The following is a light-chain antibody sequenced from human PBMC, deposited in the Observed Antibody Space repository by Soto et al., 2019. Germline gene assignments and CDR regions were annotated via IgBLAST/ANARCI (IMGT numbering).Light chain of an antibody. Sequence: EIVLTQSPGTLSLSPGETSTPSCRASQSVSGYIGWYQQKPGQAPSLLIYAYYNRATGITARFSGSGSGTDFTLTISSLEPEDFSLYYCQPRYNRPITVGPVTRLDIK. CDR1: QSVSGY. J-gene: IGKJ5*01. V-gene: IGKV3-11*01. CDR3: QPRYNRPIT. CDR2: AYY.